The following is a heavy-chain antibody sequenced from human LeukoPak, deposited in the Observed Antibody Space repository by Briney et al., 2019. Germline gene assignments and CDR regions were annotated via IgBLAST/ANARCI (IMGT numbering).Heavy chain of an antibody. CDR1: DGSISSHY. Sequence: PSETLSLTCNVSDGSISSHYWSWIRQPPGKGLEWIGYIYFLGSTNYSPSLKSRVTISLDTSKSQFSLKLTSVTAADTALYYCATLGGHHDSWGQGTLVTVSS. CDR3: ATLGGHHDS. V-gene: IGHV4-59*11. CDR2: IYFLGST. D-gene: IGHD4-23*01. J-gene: IGHJ4*02.